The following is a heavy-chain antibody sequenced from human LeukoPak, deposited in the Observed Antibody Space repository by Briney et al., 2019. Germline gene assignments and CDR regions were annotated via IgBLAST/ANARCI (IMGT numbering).Heavy chain of an antibody. D-gene: IGHD6-13*01. CDR3: ATSDGGSSWYYFDY. J-gene: IGHJ4*02. CDR1: GYTLTELS. V-gene: IGHV1-24*01. Sequence: ASVKVSCKVSGYTLTELSMHWVRQAPGKGLEWMGGFDPEDGETIYAQKFQGRVTMTEDTSTDTAYMELSSLRSEDTAVYYCATSDGGSSWYYFDYWGQGTLVTVSS. CDR2: FDPEDGET.